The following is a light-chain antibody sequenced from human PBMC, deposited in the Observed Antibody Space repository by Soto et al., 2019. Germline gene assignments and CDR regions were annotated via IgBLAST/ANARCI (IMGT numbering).Light chain of an antibody. V-gene: IGKV1-39*01. CDR3: QQRSNWPPAIA. Sequence: DIQMTQSPSSLSASVGFRIRFTCWASQSISSYLNWYQQKPGKAPXVLXYAASSLQSGVPSRFSGSGSGTDFTLTISSLEPQDFAVYYCQQRSNWPPAIAFGQGTRLEIK. CDR2: AAS. J-gene: IGKJ5*01. CDR1: QSISSY.